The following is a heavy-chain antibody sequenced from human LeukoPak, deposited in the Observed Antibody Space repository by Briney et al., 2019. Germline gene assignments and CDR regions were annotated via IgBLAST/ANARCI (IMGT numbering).Heavy chain of an antibody. CDR1: GGTFSSYA. V-gene: IGHV1-69*04. J-gene: IGHJ5*02. CDR3: ARLWTYYYGSGSLNWFDP. Sequence: SVNVSCKASGGTFSSYAISWVRQAPGQGLEWMGRIIPILGIANYAQKFQGRVTITADKSTSTAYMELSSLRSEDTAVYYCARLWTYYYGSGSLNWFDPWGQGTLVTVSS. CDR2: IIPILGIA. D-gene: IGHD3-10*01.